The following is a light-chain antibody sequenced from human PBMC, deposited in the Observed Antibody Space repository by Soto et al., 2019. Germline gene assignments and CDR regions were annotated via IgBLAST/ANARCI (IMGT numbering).Light chain of an antibody. V-gene: IGKV1-9*01. CDR3: QQLNSYPSCT. CDR2: AAS. CDR1: QGISSY. Sequence: DIQLTQSPSFLSASVGDRVTITCRASQGISSYLAWYQQKPGKAPKLLIYAASTFQSGVPSRFSGSGSGTEFTLTISSLQREDFATYYCQQLNSYPSCTFGGGTKVEIK. J-gene: IGKJ4*01.